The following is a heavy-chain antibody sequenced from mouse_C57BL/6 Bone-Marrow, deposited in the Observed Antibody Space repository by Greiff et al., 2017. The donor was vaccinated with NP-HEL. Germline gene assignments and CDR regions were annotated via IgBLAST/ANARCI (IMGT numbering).Heavy chain of an antibody. J-gene: IGHJ2*01. Sequence: VQLKESGAELVRPGASVKLSCTASGFNIKDDYMHWVKQRPEQGLEWIGWIDPENGDTEYASKFQGKATITADTSSNTAYLQLSSLTSEDTAVYYCTTDYDYDGYWGQGTTLTVSS. V-gene: IGHV14-4*01. D-gene: IGHD2-4*01. CDR3: TTDYDYDGY. CDR1: GFNIKDDY. CDR2: IDPENGDT.